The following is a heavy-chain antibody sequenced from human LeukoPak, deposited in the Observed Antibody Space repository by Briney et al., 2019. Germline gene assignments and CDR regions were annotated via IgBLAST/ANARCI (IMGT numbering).Heavy chain of an antibody. Sequence: PGGSLRLSCAASGFTFSSYGMSWVRQAPGKGLEWVSAISGSGGSTYYADSVKGRFTISRDNSKNTLYLQMNSLRAEDTAVYYCAKDQSYYGSGSYYRGDREYYFDYWGLGTLVTVSS. CDR3: AKDQSYYGSGSYYRGDREYYFDY. D-gene: IGHD3-10*01. CDR2: ISGSGGST. CDR1: GFTFSSYG. V-gene: IGHV3-23*01. J-gene: IGHJ4*02.